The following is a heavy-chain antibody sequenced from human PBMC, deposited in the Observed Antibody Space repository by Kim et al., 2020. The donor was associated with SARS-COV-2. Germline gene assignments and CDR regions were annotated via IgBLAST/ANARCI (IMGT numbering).Heavy chain of an antibody. D-gene: IGHD3-22*01. J-gene: IGHJ6*02. CDR3: AKGVDYYDAYGMDV. V-gene: IGHV3-23*01. Sequence: ADSVKGRFTISSDNSKNTLYLQMNSLRAEDTAVYYCAKGVDYYDAYGMDVWGQGTTVTVSS.